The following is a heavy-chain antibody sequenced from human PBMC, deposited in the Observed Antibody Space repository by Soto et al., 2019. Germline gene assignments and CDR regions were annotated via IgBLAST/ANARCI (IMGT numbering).Heavy chain of an antibody. D-gene: IGHD1-7*01. V-gene: IGHV1-3*01. Sequence: XSVKVSCKASGDPFTSYAMHWVRQAPGQRLEWMGWINAGNGNTKYSQKFQGRVTITRDTSASTAYMELSSLRSEDTAVYYCAREDNWNYRGAYYGMDVWGQGTTVTVSS. CDR3: AREDNWNYRGAYYGMDV. CDR1: GDPFTSYA. J-gene: IGHJ6*02. CDR2: INAGNGNT.